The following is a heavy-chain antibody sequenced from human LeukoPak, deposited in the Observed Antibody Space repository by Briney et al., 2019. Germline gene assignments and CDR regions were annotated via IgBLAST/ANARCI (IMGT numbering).Heavy chain of an antibody. D-gene: IGHD3-3*01. J-gene: IGHJ6*03. CDR2: MNPNSGNT. V-gene: IGHV1-8*01. Sequence: ASVKVSCKASGYTFTSYDINWVRQATGQGLEWMGWMNPNSGNTGYAQKFQGRVTMTRNTSISTAYMELSSLRSEDTAVYYCARARPRGGITIFGVVIYAFYYMDVWGKGTTVTVSS. CDR3: ARARPRGGITIFGVVIYAFYYMDV. CDR1: GYTFTSYD.